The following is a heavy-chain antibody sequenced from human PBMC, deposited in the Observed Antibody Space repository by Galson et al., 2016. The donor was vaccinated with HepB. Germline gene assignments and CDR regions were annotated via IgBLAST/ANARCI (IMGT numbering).Heavy chain of an antibody. J-gene: IGHJ4*02. CDR2: ISTRGTT. CDR1: GGSITSGTKY. D-gene: IGHD2-2*01. V-gene: IGHV4-61*02. Sequence: TLSLTCTVSGGSITSGTKYWTWIRQPAGKGLEWIGGISTRGTTNYNPSLRSRATISVDTSKTQLSLKLRSVTASDTAMYYCATMPDSWDQGTLVTVSS. CDR3: ATMPDS.